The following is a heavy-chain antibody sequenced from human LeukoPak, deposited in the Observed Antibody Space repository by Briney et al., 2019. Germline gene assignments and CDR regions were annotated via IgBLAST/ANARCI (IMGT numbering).Heavy chain of an antibody. V-gene: IGHV3-53*01. Sequence: GGSLRLSCAASGLIVSSNNMSWVRQAPGKGLEWVSVIYSGDNTYYADSVKGRFTISRDSAKNTLYLQMNSLRAEDTAVYYCARRRPYCSSTSCYVLDYWGQGTLVTVSS. D-gene: IGHD2-2*01. CDR1: GLIVSSNN. CDR2: IYSGDNT. CDR3: ARRRPYCSSTSCYVLDY. J-gene: IGHJ4*02.